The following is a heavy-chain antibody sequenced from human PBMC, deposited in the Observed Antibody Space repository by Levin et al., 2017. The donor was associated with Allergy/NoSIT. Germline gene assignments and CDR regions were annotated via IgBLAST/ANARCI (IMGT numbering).Heavy chain of an antibody. J-gene: IGHJ6*03. CDR2: IWYDGSNK. CDR3: ARDGADIVATKYYYYYYMDV. V-gene: IGHV3-33*01. D-gene: IGHD5-12*01. Sequence: GGSLRLSCAASGFTFSSYGMHWVRQAPGKGLEWVAVIWYDGSNKYYADSVKGRFTISRDNSKNTLYLQMNSLRAEDTAVYYCARDGADIVATKYYYYYYMDVWGKGTTVTVSS. CDR1: GFTFSSYG.